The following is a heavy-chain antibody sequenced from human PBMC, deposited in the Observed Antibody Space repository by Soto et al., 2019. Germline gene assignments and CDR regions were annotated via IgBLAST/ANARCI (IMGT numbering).Heavy chain of an antibody. V-gene: IGHV4-59*01. CDR1: GGSISSYY. Sequence: HVQLHESGPGLVKPSETLSLTCTVSGGSISSYYWSWIRQPPGKGLEWIGYIYYSGSTNYNPSLRRRVTMEVDTSKNRFALKLSSVTAADTAVYYCARLWSRWYFGLWGRGTLVTVSS. J-gene: IGHJ2*01. D-gene: IGHD2-21*01. CDR2: IYYSGST. CDR3: ARLWSRWYFGL.